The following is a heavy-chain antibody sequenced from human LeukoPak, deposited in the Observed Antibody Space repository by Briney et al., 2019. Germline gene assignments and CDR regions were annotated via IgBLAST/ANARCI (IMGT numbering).Heavy chain of an antibody. J-gene: IGHJ6*03. V-gene: IGHV4-61*02. CDR3: ARSPYGRGRYYYYYMDV. CDR1: GGSISSGGYS. D-gene: IGHD4-17*01. CDR2: IYTSGST. Sequence: PSETLSLTCAVSGGSISSGGYSWSWIRQPAGKGLEWIGRIYTSGSTNYNPSLKSRVTMSVDTSKNQFSLKLSSVTAADTAVYYCARSPYGRGRYYYYYMDVWGKGTTVTISS.